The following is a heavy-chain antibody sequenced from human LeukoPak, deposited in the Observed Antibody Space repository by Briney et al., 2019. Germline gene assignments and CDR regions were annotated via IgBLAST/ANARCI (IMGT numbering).Heavy chain of an antibody. D-gene: IGHD2-2*01. CDR2: ISSSGVSI. J-gene: IGHJ4*02. CDR3: AKFPDACSTNFQWIGQHVGY. Sequence: PGGSLRLSCAASGFTFSSYAMSWVRQAPGKGLEWVSCISSSGVSIYYADSVKGRFTISRDNAKNTLYLQMNSLRAEDTAVYYCAKFPDACSTNFQWIGQHVGYWGQGTLVTVSS. V-gene: IGHV3-23*01. CDR1: GFTFSSYA.